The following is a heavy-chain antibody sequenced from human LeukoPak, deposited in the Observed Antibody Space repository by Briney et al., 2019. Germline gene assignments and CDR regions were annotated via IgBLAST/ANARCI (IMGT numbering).Heavy chain of an antibody. CDR1: GFTFSDYY. CDR2: ISSSSSST. D-gene: IGHD5-18*01. J-gene: IGHJ6*02. CDR3: ARDLATPNSVETPVKKDYFYFGLDV. Sequence: GGSLRLSCAASGFTFSDYYMSWIRQAPGKGLEWVSYISSSSSSTNYADSVKGRFTISRDNAKNTVYLQMNSLRVEDTAVYYCARDLATPNSVETPVKKDYFYFGLDVWGQGTTVTVSS. V-gene: IGHV3-11*06.